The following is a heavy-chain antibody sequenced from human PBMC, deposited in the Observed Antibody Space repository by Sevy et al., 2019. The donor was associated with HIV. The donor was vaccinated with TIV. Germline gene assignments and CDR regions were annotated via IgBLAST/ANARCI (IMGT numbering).Heavy chain of an antibody. Sequence: GGSLRLSCAASGFTFNNFAMHWVRQAPGKGLEWVAITSYDGSSNYYADSVKGRFTISRDNSKHTLYLQMNSLTVEDTAVYYCATDDRDNSGYHFTYWGQGTLVTVSS. J-gene: IGHJ4*02. CDR1: GFTFNNFA. CDR3: ATDDRDNSGYHFTY. CDR2: TSYDGSSN. V-gene: IGHV3-30-3*01. D-gene: IGHD3-22*01.